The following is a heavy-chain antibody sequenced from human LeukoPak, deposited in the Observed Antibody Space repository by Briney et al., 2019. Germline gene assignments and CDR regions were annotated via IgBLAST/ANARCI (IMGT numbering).Heavy chain of an antibody. J-gene: IGHJ4*02. CDR2: IIPILGIA. D-gene: IGHD5-24*01. CDR1: GGTFSSYT. CDR3: AREGLGERDGYLHQSYYFDY. Sequence: SSVKVSRKASGGTFSSYTISWVRQAPGQGLEWMGRIIPILGIANYAQKFQGRVTITADKSTSTAYMELSSLRPEDTAVYYCAREGLGERDGYLHQSYYFDYWGQGTLVTVSS. V-gene: IGHV1-69*04.